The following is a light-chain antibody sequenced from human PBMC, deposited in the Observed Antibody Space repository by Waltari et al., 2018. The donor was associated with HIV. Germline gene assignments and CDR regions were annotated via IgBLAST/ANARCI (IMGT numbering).Light chain of an antibody. Sequence: QSALTQPASVSGSPGQSITISCTGSRSDVGYYNYVSWYQQRPGRAPKLVIFDVTNRPSGVSDRFSGSKSGNTASLTISGLQPEDEADYYCCSYTTSITFVFGGGTKLTVL. CDR1: RSDVGYYNY. CDR2: DVT. V-gene: IGLV2-14*03. J-gene: IGLJ3*02. CDR3: CSYTTSITFV.